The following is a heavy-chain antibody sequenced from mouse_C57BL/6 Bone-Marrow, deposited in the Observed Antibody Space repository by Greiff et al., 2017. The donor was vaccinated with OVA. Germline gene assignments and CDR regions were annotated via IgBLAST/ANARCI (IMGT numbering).Heavy chain of an antibody. D-gene: IGHD2-1*01. CDR3: ARKDGNYVFDY. V-gene: IGHV1-64*01. CDR2: IHPNSGST. Sequence: VKLQQPGAELVKPGASVKLSCKASGYTFTSYWMHWVKQRPGQGLEWIGMIHPNSGSTNYNEKFKSKATLTVDKSSSTAYMQIISLTSDDSAVYYCARKDGNYVFDYWGQGTTLTVSS. J-gene: IGHJ2*01. CDR1: GYTFTSYW.